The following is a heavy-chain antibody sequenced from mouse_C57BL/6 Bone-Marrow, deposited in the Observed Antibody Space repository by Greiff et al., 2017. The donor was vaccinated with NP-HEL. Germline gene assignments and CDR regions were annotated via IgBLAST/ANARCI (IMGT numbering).Heavy chain of an antibody. Sequence: EVHLVESGGGLVQPGGSLKLSCAASGFTFSDYYMYWVRQTPEKRLEWVAYISNGGGSTYYLDTVKGRFTISRDNAKNTLYLQMSRLKAEDTAMYYCARQGNPHWSQGTSVTVSS. CDR1: GFTFSDYY. CDR3: ARQGNPH. V-gene: IGHV5-12*01. CDR2: ISNGGGST. J-gene: IGHJ4*01.